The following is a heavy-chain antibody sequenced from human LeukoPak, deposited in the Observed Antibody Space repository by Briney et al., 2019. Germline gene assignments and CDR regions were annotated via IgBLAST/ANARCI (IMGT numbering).Heavy chain of an antibody. V-gene: IGHV3-23*01. CDR1: GFTFSGHG. D-gene: IGHD5-24*01. J-gene: IGHJ4*02. CDR2: ISPGGDIT. CDR3: AKDDAWLQFNS. Sequence: GGSLRLSCVGSGFTFSGHGLNWVRQAPGKGLEWVSGISPGGDITYYADSVRGRFTISRDNSKNTVYLQMNSLRAEDTAVYYCAKDDAWLQFNSWGQGTLVTVSS.